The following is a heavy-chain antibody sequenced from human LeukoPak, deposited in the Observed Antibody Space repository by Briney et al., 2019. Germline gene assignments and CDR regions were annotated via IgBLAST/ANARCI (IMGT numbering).Heavy chain of an antibody. J-gene: IGHJ4*02. CDR1: GYTFTNFW. CDR2: IDPRDSYT. CDR3: TRTSDHDY. V-gene: IGHV5-10-1*01. D-gene: IGHD2-2*01. Sequence: GESLKISCQGSGYTFTNFWIKWVRQMPGKGLEWVGKIDPRDSYTKYSPSFEGHVSISADKSIDTVYLQWRSLESSDTAIYYCTRTSDHDYWGPGTLVVVSS.